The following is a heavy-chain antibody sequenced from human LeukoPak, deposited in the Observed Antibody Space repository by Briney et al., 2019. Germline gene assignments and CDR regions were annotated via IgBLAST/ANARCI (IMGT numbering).Heavy chain of an antibody. V-gene: IGHV4-59*01. J-gene: IGHJ6*02. CDR2: IYYSGST. Sequence: SETLSLTCTVSGGSISSYYWSWIRQPPGKGLEWIGYIYYSGSTNYNPSLKSRVTISVDTSKNQFSLKLSSVTAADTAVYYCARDNLAGFGGLWGGYYYGMDVWGQGTTVTVSS. D-gene: IGHD3-10*01. CDR3: ARDNLAGFGGLWGGYYYGMDV. CDR1: GGSISSYY.